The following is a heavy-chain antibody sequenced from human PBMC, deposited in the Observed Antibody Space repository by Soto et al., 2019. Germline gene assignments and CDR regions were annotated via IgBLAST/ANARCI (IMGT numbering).Heavy chain of an antibody. Sequence: EVQLVESGGGLVQPGGSLRLSCAASGFSLSSYWMSWVRQAPGKGLEWVANMNQDGSESDYVGSVKGRFTFTRDNAKNSLYLQMPSLRAEDTAVYYCARLSTSAGRRDLACWGQGTLVTVSS. CDR3: ARLSTSAGRRDLAC. V-gene: IGHV3-7*01. CDR2: MNQDGSES. J-gene: IGHJ4*02. CDR1: GFSLSSYW.